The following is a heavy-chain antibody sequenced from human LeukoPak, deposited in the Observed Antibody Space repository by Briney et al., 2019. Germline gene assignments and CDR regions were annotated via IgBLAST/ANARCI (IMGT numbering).Heavy chain of an antibody. CDR3: AKDKPRIMITFGGVIVAENWFDP. Sequence: PGGSLRLSCAASGFTFSSYATSWVRQAPGKGLEWVSAISGSGGSTYYADSVKGRFTISRDNSKNTLYLQMNSLRAEDTAVYYCAKDKPRIMITFGGVIVAENWFDPWGQGTLVTVSS. CDR1: GFTFSSYA. J-gene: IGHJ5*02. D-gene: IGHD3-16*02. V-gene: IGHV3-23*01. CDR2: ISGSGGST.